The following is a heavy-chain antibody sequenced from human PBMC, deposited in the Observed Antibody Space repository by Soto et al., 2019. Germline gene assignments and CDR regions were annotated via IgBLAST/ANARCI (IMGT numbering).Heavy chain of an antibody. D-gene: IGHD3-9*01. CDR3: ARVIRYFDWSPYRRFFRFDP. CDR1: GGSFSGYY. J-gene: IGHJ5*02. CDR2: INHSGST. V-gene: IGHV4-34*01. Sequence: PSETLSLTCAVYGGSFSGYYWSWIRQPPGKGLEWIGEINHSGSTNYNPSLKSRVTISVDTSKNQFSLKLSSVTAADTAVYYCARVIRYFDWSPYRRFFRFDPWGQGTLVTVSS.